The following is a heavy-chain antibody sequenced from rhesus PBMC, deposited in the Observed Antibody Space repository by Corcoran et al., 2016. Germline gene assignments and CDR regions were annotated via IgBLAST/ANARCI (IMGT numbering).Heavy chain of an antibody. CDR3: AIQGLLHPFDY. CDR2: SVGSCGST. D-gene: IGHD3-28*01. J-gene: IGHJ4*01. Sequence: QVQLQESGPGLGKPSETLSLTGAASGGPLSGSYGNWMRQTPGKGLEWIGYSVGSCGSTYYNPSLKSRVTISTDTSKNQFSLKLSSVTAADTAVYYCAIQGLLHPFDYWGQGVLVTASS. CDR1: GGPLSGSY. V-gene: IGHV4-165*02.